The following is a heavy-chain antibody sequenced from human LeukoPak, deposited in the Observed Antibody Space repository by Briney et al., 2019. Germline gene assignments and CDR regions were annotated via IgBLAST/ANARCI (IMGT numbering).Heavy chain of an antibody. Sequence: SEILSLTCTVSGGSISSGDYYWRWIRQPPGKGLEWIGDIYYSGSNYYNPSLKSRVTISVDTSKNQFSLKLSSVTAADTAVYYCARDGPWGIAVAGTLDYWGQGTLVTVSS. J-gene: IGHJ4*02. CDR1: GGSISSGDYY. CDR2: IYYSGSN. CDR3: ARDGPWGIAVAGTLDY. D-gene: IGHD6-19*01. V-gene: IGHV4-30-4*08.